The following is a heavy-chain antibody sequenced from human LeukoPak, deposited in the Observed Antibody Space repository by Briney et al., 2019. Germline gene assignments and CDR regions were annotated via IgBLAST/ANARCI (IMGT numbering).Heavy chain of an antibody. J-gene: IGHJ5*02. Sequence: GGSLRLSCAASGFTFSDYYMSWIRQAPGKGLEWVSYISSSGSTIYYADSVKGRFTISRDNAKNSLYLQMNSLRAEDTAVYFCARTPSTIPARIRFDPWGQGTLVTVSS. CDR1: GFTFSDYY. V-gene: IGHV3-11*04. CDR3: ARTPSTIPARIRFDP. D-gene: IGHD6-6*01. CDR2: ISSSGSTI.